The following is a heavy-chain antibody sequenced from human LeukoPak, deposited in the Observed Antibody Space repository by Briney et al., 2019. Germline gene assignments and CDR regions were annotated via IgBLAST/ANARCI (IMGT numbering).Heavy chain of an antibody. J-gene: IGHJ5*02. CDR3: GRESLVVGAATRRCVFFDP. CDR1: GYTFTGYY. D-gene: IGHD2-15*01. CDR2: INPNSGGT. V-gene: IGHV1-2*02. Sequence: VASVKVSCKASGYTFTGYYMHWVRQAPGQGLEWMGWINPNSGGTNYAQKFQGRVTMTRDTSISTAYMELSRLRSDDTAVYYCGRESLVVGAATRRCVFFDPLGPGILVTVSS.